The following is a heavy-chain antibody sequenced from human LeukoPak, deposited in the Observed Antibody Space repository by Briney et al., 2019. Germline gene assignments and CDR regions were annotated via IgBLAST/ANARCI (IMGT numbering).Heavy chain of an antibody. V-gene: IGHV1-69*05. J-gene: IGHJ4*02. CDR3: ARGRGNYGFFDY. D-gene: IGHD4-11*01. CDR1: GGTFSSYA. CDR2: IIPIFGTA. Sequence: ASAKVSCKASGGTFSSYAISWVRQAPGQGLEWMGGIIPIFGTANYAQKFQGRVTITTDESTSTAYMELSSLRSEDTAVYYCARGRGNYGFFDYWGQGTLVTVSS.